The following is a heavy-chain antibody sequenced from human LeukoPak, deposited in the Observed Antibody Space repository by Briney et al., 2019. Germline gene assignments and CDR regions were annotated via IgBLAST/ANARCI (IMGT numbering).Heavy chain of an antibody. CDR2: IRYDGSNK. CDR3: AKDQGTVTEIDY. CDR1: GFTFSSYG. Sequence: GGSLRLSCAASGFTFSSYGMHLVRQAPGKGLEWVTFIRYDGSNKYYADSVKGRFTISRDNSKNTLYLQMNSLRAEDTAVYYCAKDQGTVTEIDYWGQGTLVTVSS. V-gene: IGHV3-30*02. J-gene: IGHJ4*02. D-gene: IGHD4-11*01.